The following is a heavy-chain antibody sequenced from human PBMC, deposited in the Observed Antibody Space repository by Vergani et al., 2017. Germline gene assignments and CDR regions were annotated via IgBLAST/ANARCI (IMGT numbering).Heavy chain of an antibody. D-gene: IGHD1-26*01. CDR1: GGTFSSYT. CDR3: ARDGNAFDI. Sequence: QVQLVQSGAEVKKPGSSVKVSCKASGGTFSSYTISWVRQAPGQGLEWMGRIIPILGIANYAQKFQGRVTMTRDTSISTAYMELSRLRSDDTAVYYCARDGNAFDIWGQGTMVTVSS. J-gene: IGHJ3*02. CDR2: IIPILGIA. V-gene: IGHV1-69*08.